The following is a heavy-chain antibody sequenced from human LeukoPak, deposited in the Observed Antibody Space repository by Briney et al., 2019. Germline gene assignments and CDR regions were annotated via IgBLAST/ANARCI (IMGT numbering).Heavy chain of an antibody. Sequence: AGGSLRLSCAASGFTFSSYAIHWVRQAPGKGLEWVAVISYDGSNKYYADSVKGRFTISRDNSKNTLYLQMNSLRAEDTAVYYCARDHDGDFDYWGQGTLVTVSS. D-gene: IGHD4-17*01. J-gene: IGHJ4*02. CDR2: ISYDGSNK. V-gene: IGHV3-30-3*01. CDR1: GFTFSSYA. CDR3: ARDHDGDFDY.